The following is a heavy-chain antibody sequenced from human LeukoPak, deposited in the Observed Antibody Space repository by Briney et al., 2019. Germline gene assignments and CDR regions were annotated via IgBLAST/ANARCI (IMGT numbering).Heavy chain of an antibody. V-gene: IGHV6-1*01. CDR1: GDSVSSNSVT. J-gene: IGHJ5*02. CDR2: TYYRSTWYN. D-gene: IGHD2-2*01. CDR3: ARRLTQYDCFDP. Sequence: SQTPSLTCAISGDSVSSNSVTWNWIRQSPSRGLEWLGRTYYRSTWYNDYAVSVRGRITVNPDTSKNQFSLHLNSVTPEDTAVYYCARRLTQYDCFDPWGQGILVTVSS.